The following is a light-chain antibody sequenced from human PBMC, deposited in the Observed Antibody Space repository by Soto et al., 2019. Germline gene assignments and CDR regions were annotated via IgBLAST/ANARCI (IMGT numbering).Light chain of an antibody. CDR1: QTISND. J-gene: IGKJ4*01. CDR2: GAS. CDR3: QQNNKWPPVN. Sequence: ELVMTQSPATVSVSPGEGVTLSCRASQTISNDLAWYQQKPGQAPRLLIYGASTRATGVPARFSGGGSGTDFNLTIRSLKYEEGEFYYCQQNNKWPPVNFGGGTKVDIK. V-gene: IGKV3-15*01.